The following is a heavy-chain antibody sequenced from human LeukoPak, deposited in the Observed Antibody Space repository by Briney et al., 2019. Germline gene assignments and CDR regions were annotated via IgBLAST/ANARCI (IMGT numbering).Heavy chain of an antibody. CDR2: IYYSGST. CDR1: GGSISSYY. CDR3: ARAHGYCSGGSCWWFDP. D-gene: IGHD2-15*01. J-gene: IGHJ5*02. V-gene: IGHV4-59*01. Sequence: SETLSLTCTVSGGSISSYYWSWIRQPPGKGLEWIGYIYYSGSTNYNPSLKSRVTISVDTSKNQFSLKLSSVTAADTAVYYCARAHGYCSGGSCWWFDPWGQGTLVTVSS.